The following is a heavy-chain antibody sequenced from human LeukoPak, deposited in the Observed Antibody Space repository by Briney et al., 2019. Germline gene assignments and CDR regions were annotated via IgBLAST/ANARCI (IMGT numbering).Heavy chain of an antibody. Sequence: GGSLRLSCAASGFTFNSYWMLWVRQAPGKGLVWGLGINSDGSSTNYADHVKGRVTISRDNAKNTLYLQMNSLRAEDTAVYYCARAVGGRLDYWGQGTLVTVSS. D-gene: IGHD6-19*01. V-gene: IGHV3-74*01. CDR3: ARAVGGRLDY. CDR1: GFTFNSYW. CDR2: INSDGSST. J-gene: IGHJ4*02.